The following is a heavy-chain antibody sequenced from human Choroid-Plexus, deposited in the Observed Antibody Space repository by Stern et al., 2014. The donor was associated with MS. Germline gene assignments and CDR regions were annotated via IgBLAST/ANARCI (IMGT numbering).Heavy chain of an antibody. CDR1: GFTFGSCA. J-gene: IGHJ5*02. CDR2: VSHDGSYK. D-gene: IGHD2/OR15-2a*01. CDR3: AKDRQYLTYFFDH. Sequence: QVQLVESGGGVVQPGRPLRLSCVASGFTFGSCAMHWVRQAPGKGLEWVGGVSHDGSYKYYADSVKGRFTISRDNSQNTLYMQMNSLRPEDTAVYYCAKDRQYLTYFFDHWGQGSLVTVSS. V-gene: IGHV3-30*18.